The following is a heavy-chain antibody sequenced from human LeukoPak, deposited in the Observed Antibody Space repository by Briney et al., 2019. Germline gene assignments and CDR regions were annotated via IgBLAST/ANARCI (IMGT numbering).Heavy chain of an antibody. D-gene: IGHD2-21*01. CDR3: ARGPAYCGGDCSSNWFDP. V-gene: IGHV1-2*02. CDR1: GYTFTGYY. Sequence: ASVKVSCKASGYTFTGYYMHWVRQAPGQGLEWMGWINPNSGGTNYAQKFQGRVTMTRDTSISTAYMELSSLRSEDTAVYYCARGPAYCGGDCSSNWFDPWGQGTLVTVSS. J-gene: IGHJ5*02. CDR2: INPNSGGT.